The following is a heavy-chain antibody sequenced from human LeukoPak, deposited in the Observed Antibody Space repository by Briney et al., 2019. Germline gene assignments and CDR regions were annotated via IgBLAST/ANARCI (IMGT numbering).Heavy chain of an antibody. J-gene: IGHJ3*02. CDR3: ATYYYDSSDYYPDAFDI. V-gene: IGHV3-33*05. CDR2: ISYDGNNK. Sequence: GGSLRLSCAASGFTFSTSGMHWVRQAPGKGLEWVAVISYDGNNKYYADSVKGRFTISRDNSKNTLYLQMNSLRAEDTAVYYCATYYYDSSDYYPDAFDIWGQGTMVTVSS. CDR1: GFTFSTSG. D-gene: IGHD3-22*01.